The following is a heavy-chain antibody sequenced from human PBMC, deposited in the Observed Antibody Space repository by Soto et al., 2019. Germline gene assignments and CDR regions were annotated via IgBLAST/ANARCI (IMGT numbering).Heavy chain of an antibody. CDR3: AKMGESSGWYRPLDY. CDR2: ISYDGSNK. D-gene: IGHD6-19*01. CDR1: GFTFSSYG. V-gene: IGHV3-30*18. Sequence: QVQLVESGGGVVQPGRSLRLSCAASGFTFSSYGMHWVRQAPGKGLEWVAVISYDGSNKYYADSVKGRFTISRDNSKNTLCLQMNSLRAEDTAVYYCAKMGESSGWYRPLDYWGQGTLVTVSS. J-gene: IGHJ4*02.